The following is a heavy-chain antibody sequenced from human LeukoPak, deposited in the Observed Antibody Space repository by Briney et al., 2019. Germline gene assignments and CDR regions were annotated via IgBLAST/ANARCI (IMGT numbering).Heavy chain of an antibody. CDR2: ISSSSSYI. CDR3: ARERYYDSRGSFAFDI. D-gene: IGHD3-22*01. Sequence: GGSLRLSCAASGFTFSSYSMNWVRQAPGKGLEWVSSISSSSSYIYYADSVKGRFTISRDNAKNSLYLQINSLRAEDTAVYYCARERYYDSRGSFAFDIWGQGTMVTVSS. J-gene: IGHJ3*02. CDR1: GFTFSSYS. V-gene: IGHV3-21*01.